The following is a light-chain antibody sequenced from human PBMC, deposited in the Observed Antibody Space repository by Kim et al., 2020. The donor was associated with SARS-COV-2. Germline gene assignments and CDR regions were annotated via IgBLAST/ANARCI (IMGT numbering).Light chain of an antibody. Sequence: GQSITISGTGTSSDVGSYNLVSWYLQHPGKAPKLMIYEVTKRPSGVSNRFSGSKSGNTASLTISGLQAEDEADYYCCSYAGFSTLVFGGGTKLTVL. V-gene: IGLV2-23*02. CDR2: EVT. CDR1: SSDVGSYNL. J-gene: IGLJ3*02. CDR3: CSYAGFSTLV.